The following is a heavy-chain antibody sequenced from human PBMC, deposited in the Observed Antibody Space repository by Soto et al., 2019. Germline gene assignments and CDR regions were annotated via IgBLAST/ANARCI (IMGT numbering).Heavy chain of an antibody. CDR2: IDYRGNT. CDR1: GVSITSGDYY. V-gene: IGHV4-30-4*01. J-gene: IGHJ5*02. D-gene: IGHD3-3*01. Sequence: QVQLQESGPGLAETLSLTCTVSGVSITSGDYYWNWIRQPPGKGLEWIGNIDYRGNTYYKPSLKSRLTMSLDTSKNQFSLKLTSVTAADTAVYYCASFGVASMTWFDPWGQGTLVTVSS. CDR3: ASFGVASMTWFDP.